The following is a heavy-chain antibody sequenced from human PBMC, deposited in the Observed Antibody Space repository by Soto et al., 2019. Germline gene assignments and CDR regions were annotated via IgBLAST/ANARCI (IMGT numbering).Heavy chain of an antibody. CDR3: ARGARGYSYGYNYYYGMDV. V-gene: IGHV4-59*01. Sequence: SETLSLTCTVSGGSISSYYWSWIRQPPGKGLEWIGYIYYSGSTNYNPSLKSRVTISVDTSKNQFSLKLSSVTAADTAVYYCARGARGYSYGYNYYYGMDVWGQGTTVTVSS. J-gene: IGHJ6*02. D-gene: IGHD5-18*01. CDR1: GGSISSYY. CDR2: IYYSGST.